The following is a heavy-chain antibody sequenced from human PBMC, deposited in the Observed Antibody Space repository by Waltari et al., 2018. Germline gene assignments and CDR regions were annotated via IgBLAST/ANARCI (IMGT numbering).Heavy chain of an antibody. CDR2: ISYDENKK. V-gene: IGHV3-30*18. D-gene: IGHD3-10*01. CDR1: GFTFSSYG. CDR3: AKVWGDYYGSGSGYGMDV. J-gene: IGHJ6*02. Sequence: QVHLVESGGGVVQPGRSLRLSCAASGFTFSSYGMHWVRQAPGLGLEWVAFISYDENKKYYVDSVKGRFTISRDKSKNTLYLQRNSLRAEDTAVYYCAKVWGDYYGSGSGYGMDVWGQGITVIVS.